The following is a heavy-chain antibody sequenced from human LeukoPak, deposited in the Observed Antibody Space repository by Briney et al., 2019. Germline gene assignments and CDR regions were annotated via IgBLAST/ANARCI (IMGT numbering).Heavy chain of an antibody. V-gene: IGHV3-23*01. CDR3: AKDLIVGATRPYYFDS. D-gene: IGHD1-26*01. Sequence: PGGSLRLSCTASGFTFSTYAMSWVRQAPGKGLEWVSSISGSDHNTYYADSVKGRFTISRDNSKNTLYLQVNSLRAEDTAVYYCAKDLIVGATRPYYFDSWDQGTLVAVSS. CDR2: ISGSDHNT. CDR1: GFTFSTYA. J-gene: IGHJ4*02.